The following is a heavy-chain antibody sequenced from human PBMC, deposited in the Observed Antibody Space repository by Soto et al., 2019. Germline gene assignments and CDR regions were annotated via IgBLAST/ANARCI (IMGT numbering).Heavy chain of an antibody. D-gene: IGHD6-13*01. CDR1: GYIFTISW. J-gene: IGHJ4*02. Sequence: PGESLKLSWKRSGYIFTISWISWVRQMPGKDLQWMGRIDPSDSYTNYSPSFQGHVTISADKSISTAYLQWSSLKASDTAMYYCARPAATEGYSSSWYPFDYWGQGTLVTVSS. CDR2: IDPSDSYT. CDR3: ARPAATEGYSSSWYPFDY. V-gene: IGHV5-10-1*01.